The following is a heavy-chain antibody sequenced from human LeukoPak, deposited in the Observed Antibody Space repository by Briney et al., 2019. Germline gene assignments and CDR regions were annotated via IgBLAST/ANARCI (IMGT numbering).Heavy chain of an antibody. CDR1: KFNFA. V-gene: IGHV3-23*01. D-gene: IGHD5-12*01. J-gene: IGHJ4*02. CDR3: ARARPSMWIDY. CDR2: ISGSGDST. Sequence: GGSLRLSCAASKFNFAMSWVRQTAGKRLEWVSAISGSGDSTFYADSVKGRFTISRDNSKNTLYLQMNSLRPEDTAVYYCARARPSMWIDYWGQGTLVTVSS.